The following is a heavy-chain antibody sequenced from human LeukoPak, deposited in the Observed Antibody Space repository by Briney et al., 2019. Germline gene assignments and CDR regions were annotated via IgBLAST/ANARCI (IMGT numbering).Heavy chain of an antibody. CDR3: AAARPFGGYDYDAFDI. Sequence: SVKVSCKASGGTFSSYAISWVRQAPGQGLEWMGGIIPIFGTANYAQKFQGRVTITADKSTSTAYMELSSLRSEDTAVYYCAAARPFGGYDYDAFDIWGQGPMVTVSS. D-gene: IGHD5-12*01. CDR2: IIPIFGTA. J-gene: IGHJ3*02. V-gene: IGHV1-69*06. CDR1: GGTFSSYA.